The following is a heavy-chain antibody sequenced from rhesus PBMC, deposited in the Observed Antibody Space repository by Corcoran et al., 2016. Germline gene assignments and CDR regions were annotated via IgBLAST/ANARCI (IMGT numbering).Heavy chain of an antibody. Sequence: EVQLVETGGGLVQPGGSLKLSCAASGFTFSSYGMSWVRQAPGKGLEWVSAINSVGGSTYYADSVKGRFTISRDNSKNTLSLQMNSLRAEDTAVYYCAKDPYYEDDYGYYYTYYFDYWGQGVLVTVSS. CDR1: GFTFSSYG. J-gene: IGHJ4*01. CDR3: AKDPYYEDDYGYYYTYYFDY. V-gene: IGHV3S5*01. CDR2: INSVGGST. D-gene: IGHD3-9*01.